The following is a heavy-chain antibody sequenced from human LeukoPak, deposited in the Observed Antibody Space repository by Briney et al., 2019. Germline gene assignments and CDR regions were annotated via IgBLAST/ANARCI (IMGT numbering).Heavy chain of an antibody. J-gene: IGHJ3*02. CDR1: GFTFSSSP. CDR2: ISYDGRKI. Sequence: GRSLRLSCAASGFTFSSSPMHWVRQAPGKGLEWVAVISYDGRKIFYADSVKGRFTISRDNSKNTLYLQMNSLRAEDTALYYCAREPPGIYAFDIWGQGTVVTVSS. V-gene: IGHV3-30*04. D-gene: IGHD2-15*01. CDR3: AREPPGIYAFDI.